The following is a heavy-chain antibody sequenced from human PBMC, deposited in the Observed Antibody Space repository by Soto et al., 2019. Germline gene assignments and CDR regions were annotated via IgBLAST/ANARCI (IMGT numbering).Heavy chain of an antibody. V-gene: IGHV1-18*01. CDR2: ISAYNGNT. CDR3: ARAGLYCSSTSCYEGWFDP. CDR1: GYTFTSYG. Sequence: QVQLVQSGAEVQKPGASVKVSCKASGYTFTSYGISWVRQAPGQGLAWMGWISAYNGNTNYAQKLQGRVNMTKDTSTSTAYMELRSLRSDDTAVYYCARAGLYCSSTSCYEGWFDPWGQGTLVTVSS. D-gene: IGHD2-2*01. J-gene: IGHJ5*02.